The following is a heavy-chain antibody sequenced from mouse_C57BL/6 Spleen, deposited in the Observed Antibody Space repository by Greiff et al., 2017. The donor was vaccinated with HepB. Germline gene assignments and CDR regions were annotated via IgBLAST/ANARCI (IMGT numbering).Heavy chain of an antibody. V-gene: IGHV5-16*01. CDR1: GFTFSDYY. CDR2: INYDGSST. Sequence: EVQGVESVGGLVQPGSSMKLSCTASGFTFSDYYMAWVRQVPEKGLEWVANINYDGSSTYYLDSLKSRFIISRDNAKNILYLQMSSLKSEDTATYYCARVGNGYYAMDYWGQGTSVTVSS. CDR3: ARVGNGYYAMDY. J-gene: IGHJ4*01. D-gene: IGHD4-1*01.